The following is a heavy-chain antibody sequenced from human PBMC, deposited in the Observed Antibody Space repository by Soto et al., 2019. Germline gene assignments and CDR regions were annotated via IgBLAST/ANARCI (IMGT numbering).Heavy chain of an antibody. J-gene: IGHJ6*02. V-gene: IGHV1-69*01. CDR1: GGTFSSYS. D-gene: IGHD2-8*01. Sequence: QVHLVQSGAEVKKPGSSVKVSCEASGGTFSSYSINWVRQAPGQGLEWMGGIIPVFGRANYARKFQGRVTITADGSTNKVYMELSSVTSEDTAVYYCARYAYGMDVWGQGTTVTVSS. CDR3: ARYAYGMDV. CDR2: IIPVFGRA.